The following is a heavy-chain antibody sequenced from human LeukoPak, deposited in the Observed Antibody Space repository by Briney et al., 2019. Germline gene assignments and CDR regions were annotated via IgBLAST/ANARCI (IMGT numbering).Heavy chain of an antibody. Sequence: ASVTVSCKASGYTFTGYYMHWVRQAPGQGLEWMGWINPNSGGTNYAQKFQGRVTMTRDTSISTAYMELSRLRSDDTAVYYCARGGSTSPIRSLYPYYYYYGMDVWGQGTTVTVSS. CDR1: GYTFTGYY. V-gene: IGHV1-2*02. J-gene: IGHJ6*02. CDR2: INPNSGGT. CDR3: ARGGSTSPIRSLYPYYYYYGMDV. D-gene: IGHD2-2*01.